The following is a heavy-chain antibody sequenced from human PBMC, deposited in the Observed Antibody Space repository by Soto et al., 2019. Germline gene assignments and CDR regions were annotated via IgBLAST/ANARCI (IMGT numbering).Heavy chain of an antibody. Sequence: SVKVSCKASGGTFNSYDINWVRQAPGQGLEWMGGIIPIVETPKYAQKFQGRVTITADESTNTVYMELSSLRSEDTAMYYCARVSRPNYYDTSGFFKDNWFDPWGQGTLVTVSS. CDR1: GGTFNSYD. CDR2: IIPIVETP. J-gene: IGHJ5*02. V-gene: IGHV1-69*13. CDR3: ARVSRPNYYDTSGFFKDNWFDP. D-gene: IGHD3-22*01.